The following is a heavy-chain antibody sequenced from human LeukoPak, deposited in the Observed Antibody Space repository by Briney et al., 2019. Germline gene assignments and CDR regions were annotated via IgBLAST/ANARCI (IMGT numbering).Heavy chain of an antibody. CDR3: ARVDTATLDAFDI. Sequence: SETLSLTCTVSGGSISSYYWRWIRQPPGKGLEGIGYIYYSGSTNYNPSLKSRVTISVDTSKNQFSLKLSSVTAADTAVYYCARVDTATLDAFDIWGQGTMVTVSS. D-gene: IGHD5-18*01. CDR1: GGSISSYY. V-gene: IGHV4-59*01. J-gene: IGHJ3*02. CDR2: IYYSGST.